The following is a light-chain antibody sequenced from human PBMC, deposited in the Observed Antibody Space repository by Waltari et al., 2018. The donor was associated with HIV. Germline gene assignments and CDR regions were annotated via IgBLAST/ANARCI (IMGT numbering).Light chain of an antibody. Sequence: SAVTQPASVSGLPGQSITISCTGDDTAFAVYNFVSWYQQHPGKLPRLILYDVDSRASGIPARFSGSRSGHTASLNISGLRAEDEADYYCALFTDDSTLLFGGGTKVTVL. CDR2: DVD. V-gene: IGLV2-14*03. CDR3: ALFTDDSTLL. CDR1: DTAFAVYNF. J-gene: IGLJ2*01.